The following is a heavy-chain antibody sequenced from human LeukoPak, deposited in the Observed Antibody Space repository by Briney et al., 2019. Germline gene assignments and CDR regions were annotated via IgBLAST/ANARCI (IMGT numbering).Heavy chain of an antibody. J-gene: IGHJ4*02. V-gene: IGHV3-23*01. Sequence: GGSLRLSCAASGVTFRKYAMSWVRQAPGEGLEWVSTINDRGSRTFYADSAKGRFTISRDNSRNTLYLQMNGLRAEDTAIYYCAKDVRGGDAAVEPINYWGQGTLVTVSS. CDR3: AKDVRGGDAAVEPINY. D-gene: IGHD6-13*01. CDR1: GVTFRKYA. CDR2: INDRGSRT.